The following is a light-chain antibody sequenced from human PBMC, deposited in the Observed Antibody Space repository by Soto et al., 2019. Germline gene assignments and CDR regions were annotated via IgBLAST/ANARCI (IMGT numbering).Light chain of an antibody. CDR1: NIGNKS. Sequence: SYELTQPPSVSVAPGQTASITCGGNNIGNKSVHWYQQKPGQAPVLVVFDDRDRPSGVPDRFSGSNSGHTATLTISRVEAGDEADYYCQVWDISSDPNYVFGTGTKLTVL. V-gene: IGLV3-21*02. J-gene: IGLJ1*01. CDR3: QVWDISSDPNYV. CDR2: DDR.